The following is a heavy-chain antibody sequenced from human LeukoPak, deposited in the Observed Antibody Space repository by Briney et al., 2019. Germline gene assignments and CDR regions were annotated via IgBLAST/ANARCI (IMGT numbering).Heavy chain of an antibody. CDR3: ASAYGDYGPLAY. J-gene: IGHJ4*02. V-gene: IGHV3-21*01. CDR1: GFTFSSYS. Sequence: GGSLRLSCAASGFTFSSYSMNWVRQSPGKGLEWVSSISSSSSYIYYADSVKGRFTISRDNAKDSLYLQMNSLRAEDTAVYYCASAYGDYGPLAYWGQGTLVTVSS. D-gene: IGHD4-17*01. CDR2: ISSSSSYI.